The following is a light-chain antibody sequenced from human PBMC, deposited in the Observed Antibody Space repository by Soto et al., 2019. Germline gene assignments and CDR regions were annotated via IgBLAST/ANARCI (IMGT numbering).Light chain of an antibody. V-gene: IGKV1-5*01. CDR2: DAS. CDR1: QSISSW. CDR3: QQYNSYAWT. Sequence: GDRVTITCRASQSISSWLSWYQQKPGKAPKLLIYDASSLESGVPSRFSGSGSGTEFTLTISSLQPDDFATYYCQQYNSYAWTFGQGTKVDIK. J-gene: IGKJ1*01.